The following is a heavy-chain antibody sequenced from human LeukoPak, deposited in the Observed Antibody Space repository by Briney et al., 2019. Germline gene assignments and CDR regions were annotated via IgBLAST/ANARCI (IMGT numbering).Heavy chain of an antibody. J-gene: IGHJ2*01. Sequence: GGSLRLSCAASGFTVSSNHMNWVRQAPGKGLEWVSAIYSGGSTHYADSVKGRFTISRDNSKNTVYLQMNSLRAEDTAVYYCAREIPESYYFDLWGRGTLVTVSS. V-gene: IGHV3-53*01. D-gene: IGHD1-14*01. CDR3: AREIPESYYFDL. CDR1: GFTVSSNH. CDR2: IYSGGST.